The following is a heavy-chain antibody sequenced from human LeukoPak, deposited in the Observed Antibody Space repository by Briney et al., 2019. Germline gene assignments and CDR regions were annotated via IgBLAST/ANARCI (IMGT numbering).Heavy chain of an antibody. CDR1: GGTFSSYA. Sequence: ASVKVSCKASGGTFSSYAISWVRQAPGQGLEWMGWITTYNGNTNYAQNVQGRVTMTTDTSTSTAYMELRSLRSDDTAVYYCARDGFLSSWYYFDYWGQGTLVTVSS. J-gene: IGHJ4*02. V-gene: IGHV1-18*01. CDR3: ARDGFLSSWYYFDY. CDR2: ITTYNGNT. D-gene: IGHD6-13*01.